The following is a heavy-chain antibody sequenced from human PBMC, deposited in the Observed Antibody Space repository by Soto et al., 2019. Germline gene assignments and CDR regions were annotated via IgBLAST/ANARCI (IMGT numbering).Heavy chain of an antibody. CDR3: ARPGYSYDPNGPFDY. D-gene: IGHD5-18*01. J-gene: IGHJ4*02. V-gene: IGHV1-69*01. CDR1: GGTFSSYA. Sequence: QVQLVQSGAEVKKPGSSVKVSCKASGGTFSSYAISWVRQAPGQGLEWMGGIIPIFGTANYAQKFQGRVTITADESTSTAYMELSSLRSEDTAVYYFARPGYSYDPNGPFDYWGQGTLVTVSS. CDR2: IIPIFGTA.